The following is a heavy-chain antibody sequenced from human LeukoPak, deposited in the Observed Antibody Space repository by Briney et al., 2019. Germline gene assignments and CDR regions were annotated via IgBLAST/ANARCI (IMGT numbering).Heavy chain of an antibody. J-gene: IGHJ4*02. CDR1: GFTFSSYG. Sequence: GGSLRLSCAASGFTFSSYGMHWVRQAPGKGLEWVSVISYEGSKKYYADSVKGRFTISRDNSKNTVHLQMNSLSTEDTAVYYCAKDRAEATRRSLDYWGQGTLVTVSS. D-gene: IGHD1-26*01. V-gene: IGHV3-30*19. CDR3: AKDRAEATRRSLDY. CDR2: ISYEGSKK.